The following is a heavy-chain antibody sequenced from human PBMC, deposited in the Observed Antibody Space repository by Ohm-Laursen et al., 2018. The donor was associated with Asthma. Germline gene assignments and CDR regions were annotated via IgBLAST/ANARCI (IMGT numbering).Heavy chain of an antibody. Sequence: GSSVKVSCKASGYTFTGYYIYWVRQAPGQGLEWMGRINPNSGGTDYAQKFQGRVAMTRDTSISTAYMELSRLRSDDTAFYYCAVSIYAYGEGAYWGQGTLVTVSS. J-gene: IGHJ4*02. V-gene: IGHV1-2*06. CDR2: INPNSGGT. CDR1: GYTFTGYY. CDR3: AVSIYAYGEGAY. D-gene: IGHD3-10*01.